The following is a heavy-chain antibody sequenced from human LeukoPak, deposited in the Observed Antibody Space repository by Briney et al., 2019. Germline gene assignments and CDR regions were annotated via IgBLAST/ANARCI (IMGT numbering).Heavy chain of an antibody. J-gene: IGHJ4*02. D-gene: IGHD4-17*01. CDR2: INTDGSST. CDR1: GFTFSSHW. CDR3: AREVTTQTGEYYFDY. V-gene: IGHV3-74*01. Sequence: GGSLRPSCAASGFTFSSHWMHWVRQAPGKGLVWVSRINTDGSSTSYADSVKGRFTISRDNAKNTLYLQMNSLRAEDTAVYYCAREVTTQTGEYYFDYWGQGTLVTVSS.